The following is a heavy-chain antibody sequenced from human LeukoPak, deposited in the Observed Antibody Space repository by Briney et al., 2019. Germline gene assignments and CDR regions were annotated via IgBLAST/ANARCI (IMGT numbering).Heavy chain of an antibody. J-gene: IGHJ4*02. D-gene: IGHD3-10*01. Sequence: PGGPLRLSCAASGFTFTSYWMNWVRQAPGKGLEWVANIKQDGSDKYYVDSAKGRFTISRDNAKNSLYLQMNSLRAEDTALYYCARSGGGGDYFDYWGQGTLVTVSS. CDR1: GFTFTSYW. CDR3: ARSGGGGDYFDY. CDR2: IKQDGSDK. V-gene: IGHV3-7*04.